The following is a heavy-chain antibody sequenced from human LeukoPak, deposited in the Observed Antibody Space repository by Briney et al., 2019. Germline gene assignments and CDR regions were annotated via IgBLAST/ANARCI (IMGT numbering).Heavy chain of an antibody. CDR1: GFTFSSYA. CDR2: ISSNGGST. Sequence: GRSLRLSCAASGFTFSSYAMHWVRQAPGRGLEYVSAISSNGGSTYYANSVKGRFTISRDNSKNTLYLQMGSLRAEDMAVYYCARQTRIVVVPAALDYWGQGTLVTVSS. D-gene: IGHD2-2*01. J-gene: IGHJ4*02. CDR3: ARQTRIVVVPAALDY. V-gene: IGHV3-64*01.